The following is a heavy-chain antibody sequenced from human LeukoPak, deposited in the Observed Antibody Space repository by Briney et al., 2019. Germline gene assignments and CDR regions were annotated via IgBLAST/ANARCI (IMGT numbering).Heavy chain of an antibody. J-gene: IGHJ4*02. CDR1: GYTFTDYY. CDR3: ATAAIDY. CDR2: VDPEDGET. Sequence: ASVKVSCKVPGYTFTDYYMHWVQRAPGKGREWMGLVDPEDGETIYAEKFQGRVTITADTSTHTAYMELSSLRSEDTAVYYCATAAIDYWGQGTLLTVSS. V-gene: IGHV1-69-2*01.